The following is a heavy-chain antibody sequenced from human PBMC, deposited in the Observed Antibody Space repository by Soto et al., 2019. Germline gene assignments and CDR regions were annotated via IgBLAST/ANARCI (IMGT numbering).Heavy chain of an antibody. D-gene: IGHD2-2*01. V-gene: IGHV1-69*01. CDR2: VIPIFGTP. CDR1: GGDFKNFI. Sequence: VQLVQSGAEVRKPGSSVKVSCKASGGDFKNFIIAWVRQAPGHGLEWMGGVIPIFGTPNFVQKFQDRVTITADEATSTTYMELRSLRSEDTAVYYCARVGSCLRSSCLYYGMDVWGQGTPVIVSS. J-gene: IGHJ6*02. CDR3: ARVGSCLRSSCLYYGMDV.